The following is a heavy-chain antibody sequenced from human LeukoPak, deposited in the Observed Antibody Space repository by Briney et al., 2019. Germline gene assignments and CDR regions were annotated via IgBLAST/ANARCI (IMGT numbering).Heavy chain of an antibody. V-gene: IGHV3-23*01. CDR1: GFTFSGYA. D-gene: IGHD4-17*01. CDR2: ISGSGGST. Sequence: GGSLRLSCAASGFTFSGYAMSWVRQAPGKGLEWVSAISGSGGSTYYADSVKGRFTISRDNSKNTLYLQMNSLRAEDTAVYYCAKDLYGDYLYYFDYWGQGTLVTVSS. J-gene: IGHJ4*02. CDR3: AKDLYGDYLYYFDY.